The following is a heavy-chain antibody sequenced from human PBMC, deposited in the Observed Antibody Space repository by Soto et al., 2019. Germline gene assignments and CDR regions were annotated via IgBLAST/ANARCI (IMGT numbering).Heavy chain of an antibody. Sequence: ASVKVSCKASGYTFTGYYMHWVRQAPGQGLEWMGWINPNSGGTNYAQKFQGWVTMTRDTSISTAYMELSRLRSDDTAVYYCARGIAARPQYYYYGMDVWGQGTTVTVSS. J-gene: IGHJ6*02. V-gene: IGHV1-2*04. CDR2: INPNSGGT. CDR3: ARGIAARPQYYYYGMDV. D-gene: IGHD6-6*01. CDR1: GYTFTGYY.